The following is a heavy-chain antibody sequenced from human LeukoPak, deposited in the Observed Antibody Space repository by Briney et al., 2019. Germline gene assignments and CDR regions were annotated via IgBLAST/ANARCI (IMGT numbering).Heavy chain of an antibody. CDR1: GFTFSSYS. V-gene: IGHV3-21*01. CDR3: ARDGGGEYQLLNYYYYMDV. Sequence: GGSLRLSCAASGFTFSSYSMNWVRQAPGKGLEWVSSISSSSSYIYYADSVKGRFTISRDNAKNSLYLQMNSLRAEDTAVYYCARDGGGEYQLLNYYYYMDVWGKGTTVTVSS. J-gene: IGHJ6*03. CDR2: ISSSSSYI. D-gene: IGHD2-2*01.